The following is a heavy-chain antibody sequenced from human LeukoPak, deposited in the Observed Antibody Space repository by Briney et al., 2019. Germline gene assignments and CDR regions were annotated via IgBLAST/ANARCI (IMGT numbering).Heavy chain of an antibody. CDR3: ARLWFGELLYRGSELDY. V-gene: IGHV3-48*04. D-gene: IGHD3-10*01. J-gene: IGHJ4*02. CDR2: ISSSSSTI. CDR1: GFTFNSYS. Sequence: GGSLRLSCAASGFTFNSYSMNWVRQAPGKGLEWVSYISSSSSTIYYADSVKGRFTISRDNAKNSLYLQMNSLRAEDTAVYYCARLWFGELLYRGSELDYWGQGTLVTVSS.